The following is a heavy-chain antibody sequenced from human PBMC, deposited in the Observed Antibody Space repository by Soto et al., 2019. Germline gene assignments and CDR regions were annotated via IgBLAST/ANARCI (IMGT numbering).Heavy chain of an antibody. Sequence: ASVKVSCKASACTFTSYGISWVRQAPGQGLEWMGWISAYNGNTNYAQKLQGRVTMTTDTSTSTAYMELRSLRSDDTAVYYCARFSEWLSYFDYWGQGTLVTVSS. V-gene: IGHV1-18*01. CDR3: ARFSEWLSYFDY. D-gene: IGHD3-3*01. J-gene: IGHJ4*02. CDR1: ACTFTSYG. CDR2: ISAYNGNT.